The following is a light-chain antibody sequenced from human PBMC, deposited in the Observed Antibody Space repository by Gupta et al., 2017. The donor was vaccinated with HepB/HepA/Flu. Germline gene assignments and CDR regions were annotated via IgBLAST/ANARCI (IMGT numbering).Light chain of an antibody. CDR1: QSISSSY. CDR3: LQDATSAWT. Sequence: EIVLTQSPGTRSLSPGERATRSCRASQSISSSYLAWYQQKPGQAPRLLIYGASSRAAGVPDRFSGSASVRDFSLTMSSLDPEDFAVYFCLQDATSAWTFGQGTKVEI. J-gene: IGKJ1*01. V-gene: IGKV3-20*01. CDR2: GAS.